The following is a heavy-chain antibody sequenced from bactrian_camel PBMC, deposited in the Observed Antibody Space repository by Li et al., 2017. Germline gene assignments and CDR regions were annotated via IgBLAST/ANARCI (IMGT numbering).Heavy chain of an antibody. J-gene: IGHJ4*01. CDR3: ATSSRSDCTWKLVPSAYDN. Sequence: HVQLVESGGGSVQAGGSLRLSCAASGYTYSSYCMASWFRQAPGKEREGVAHLESDGDEAYADSVKGRFTISKDNSKNTLYLHMNSLNTEDTAMYYCATSSRSDCTWKLVPSAYDNWGQGTQVTVS. CDR2: LESDGDEA. CDR1: GYTYSSYC. D-gene: IGHD2*01. V-gene: IGHV3S6*01.